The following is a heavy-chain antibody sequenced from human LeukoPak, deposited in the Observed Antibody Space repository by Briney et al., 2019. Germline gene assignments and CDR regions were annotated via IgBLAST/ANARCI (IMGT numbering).Heavy chain of an antibody. J-gene: IGHJ3*02. CDR2: IYYSGST. Sequence: SETLSLTCTVSGGSISSSSYYWGWIRQPPGKGLEWIGSIYYSGSTYYNPSLKSRVTISVDTSKNQFSLKLSSVTAADTAVYYCAREIIAGDAFDIWGQGTMVTVSS. CDR1: GGSISSSSYY. D-gene: IGHD3-10*01. V-gene: IGHV4-39*07. CDR3: AREIIAGDAFDI.